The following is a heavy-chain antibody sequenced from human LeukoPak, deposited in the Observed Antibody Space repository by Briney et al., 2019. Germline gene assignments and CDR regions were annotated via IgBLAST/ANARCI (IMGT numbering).Heavy chain of an antibody. CDR1: GGTFSSYA. Sequence: GASVKVSCKASGGTFSSYAISWVRQAPGQGLEWMGGIIPIFGTANYAQKFQGRVTITADESTSTAYMELSSLRSEDTAVYYCARGRGSYYVRHTAFDIWGQGTMVTVSS. J-gene: IGHJ3*02. CDR2: IIPIFGTA. D-gene: IGHD1-26*01. V-gene: IGHV1-69*13. CDR3: ARGRGSYYVRHTAFDI.